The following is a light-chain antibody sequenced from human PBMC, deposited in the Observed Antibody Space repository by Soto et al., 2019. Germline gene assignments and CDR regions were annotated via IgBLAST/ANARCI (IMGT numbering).Light chain of an antibody. CDR1: HDISSW. V-gene: IGKV1D-12*01. CDR2: AAS. J-gene: IGKJ4*01. Sequence: DIQMTPSPSSVSASVGDRVTITCRASHDISSWLAWYQHKPGKAPSLLIYAASSLQSGVPSRFRGSVSGTEFALTIAGLESEDFATYYCQQANSFPLTFGGGTKVEIK. CDR3: QQANSFPLT.